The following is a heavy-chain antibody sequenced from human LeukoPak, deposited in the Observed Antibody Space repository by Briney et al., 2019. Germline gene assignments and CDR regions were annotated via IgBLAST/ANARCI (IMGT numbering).Heavy chain of an antibody. J-gene: IGHJ4*02. CDR1: GYTFTSYY. Sequence: ASVKVSCKASGYTFTSYYMHWVRQAPGQGLEWMGIINPSGSSTSYAQKFQGRVTMTRDTSTSTVYMALSSLRSEDTAVYYCASVAGGYGDYTLLYWGQGTLVTVSS. V-gene: IGHV1-46*01. CDR3: ASVAGGYGDYTLLY. CDR2: INPSGSST. D-gene: IGHD4-17*01.